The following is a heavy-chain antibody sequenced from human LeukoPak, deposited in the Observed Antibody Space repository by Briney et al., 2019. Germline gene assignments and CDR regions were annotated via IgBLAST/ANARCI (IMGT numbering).Heavy chain of an antibody. D-gene: IGHD3-22*01. CDR2: IKQDGSEK. CDR1: GFTFSSYW. V-gene: IGHV3-7*01. J-gene: IGHJ3*01. CDR3: ARDGPNYYDSSDYRNDAFDF. Sequence: GGSLRLSCAASGFTFSSYWMSWVRQAPGKGLEWVANIKQDGSEKYYVDSVKGRFTISRDNAKNSLYLQMNSLRAEDTAVYYCARDGPNYYDSSDYRNDAFDFWGQGTMVTVSS.